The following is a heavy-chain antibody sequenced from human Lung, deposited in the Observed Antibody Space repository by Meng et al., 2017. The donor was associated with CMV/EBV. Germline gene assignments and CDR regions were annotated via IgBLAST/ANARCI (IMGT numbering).Heavy chain of an antibody. D-gene: IGHD2-15*01. Sequence: VQLVECGGGGDQPGRSLRLSCAASGFTFSSYAMHWVRQAPGKGLEWVAVISYDGSNKYYADSVKGRFTISRDNSKNTLYLQMNSLRAEDTAVYYCAHGGGDCWGQGTLVTVSS. V-gene: IGHV3-30-3*01. CDR2: ISYDGSNK. CDR1: GFTFSSYA. CDR3: AHGGGDC. J-gene: IGHJ4*02.